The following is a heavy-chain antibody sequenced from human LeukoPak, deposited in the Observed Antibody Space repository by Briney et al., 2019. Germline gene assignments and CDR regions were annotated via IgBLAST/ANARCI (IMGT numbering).Heavy chain of an antibody. J-gene: IGHJ5*02. CDR3: ARGLARSDVGRWS. CDR1: GFTVSSNY. V-gene: IGHV3-21*04. Sequence: GGSLRLSCAVSGFTVSSNYMSWVRQAPGKGLEWVSSMSSSSRYIYYADSVKGRFTISRDNAKNSLYLQMNSLRAEDTAIYYCARGLARSDVGRWSWGQGTLVTVSS. CDR2: MSSSSRYI. D-gene: IGHD2-15*01.